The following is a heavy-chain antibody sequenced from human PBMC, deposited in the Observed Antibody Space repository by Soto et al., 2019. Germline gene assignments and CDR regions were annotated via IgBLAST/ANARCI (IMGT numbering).Heavy chain of an antibody. Sequence: TQSLTSTFSGVSIRSSSYYWGWIRQHPGKGLEWIGYIYYSGSTYYNPSLKSRVTISVDTSKNQFSLKLSSVTAADTAVYYCAREEGYCSSTSCRYYYYYMDVWGKGTTVTVS. CDR3: AREEGYCSSTSCRYYYYYMDV. V-gene: IGHV4-31*03. D-gene: IGHD2-2*01. CDR1: GVSIRSSSYY. J-gene: IGHJ6*03. CDR2: IYYSGST.